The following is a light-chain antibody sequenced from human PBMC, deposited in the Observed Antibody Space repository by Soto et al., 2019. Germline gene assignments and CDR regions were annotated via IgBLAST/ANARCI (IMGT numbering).Light chain of an antibody. CDR3: QQYGSSPET. V-gene: IGKV3-20*01. Sequence: EIVMTQSPAILSVSPGERATLSCRASQSVSSDLAWYQHKPGQAPRLLIYGASTRATGIPARFSGSGSGTDFTLTISRLEPEDFAVYYCQQYGSSPETFGQGPNVVIK. J-gene: IGKJ1*01. CDR1: QSVSSD. CDR2: GAS.